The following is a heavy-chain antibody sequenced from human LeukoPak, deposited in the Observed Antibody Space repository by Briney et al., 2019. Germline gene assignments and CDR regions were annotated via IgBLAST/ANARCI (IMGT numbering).Heavy chain of an antibody. CDR1: GFTFSSHA. J-gene: IGHJ4*02. D-gene: IGHD6-19*01. Sequence: PGGSLRLPCAGSGFTFSSHAMSWVRQAPGRGLEWVSDVSGSGGTTHYADSVKGRFTISRDNSKNTLYMQMNSLRAEDTAIYYCAKGPLIEVAGTTWDYWGQGTLVTVSS. V-gene: IGHV3-23*01. CDR2: VSGSGGTT. CDR3: AKGPLIEVAGTTWDY.